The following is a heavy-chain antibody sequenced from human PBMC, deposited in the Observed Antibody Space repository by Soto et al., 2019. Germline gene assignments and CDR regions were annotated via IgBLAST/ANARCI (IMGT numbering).Heavy chain of an antibody. CDR3: TTDPRWGF. D-gene: IGHD3-16*01. Sequence: EVQLVESGGGLVKPGGSLRLSCVVSGLTFNNAWMTWVRQAPGKGLEWVGRIKSKTDGAATEFAAPVEGRFTLSRDDSKNTVYLDMSSLRTEDTGVYYCTTDPRWGFLGQGTMVTVSS. CDR2: IKSKTDGAAT. CDR1: GLTFNNAW. J-gene: IGHJ3*01. V-gene: IGHV3-15*07.